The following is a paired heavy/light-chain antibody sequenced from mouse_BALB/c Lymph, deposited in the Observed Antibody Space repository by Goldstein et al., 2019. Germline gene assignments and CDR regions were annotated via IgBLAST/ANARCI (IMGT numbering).Heavy chain of an antibody. D-gene: IGHD1-1*01. J-gene: IGHJ4*01. Sequence: DVQLVESGGGLVQPGGSRKLSCAASRFTFSSFGMHWVRQAPEKGLEWVAFISSGSSTIYYADTVKGRFTISRDNPKNTLFLQMTSLRSEDTAMNYCARDYYGVSYAMDYWGQGTSVTVSS. V-gene: IGHV5-17*02. CDR1: RFTFSSFG. CDR2: ISSGSSTI. CDR3: ARDYYGVSYAMDY.
Light chain of an antibody. CDR3: QQWNYPLLT. J-gene: IGKJ5*01. V-gene: IGKV4-86*01. CDR1: SSVSY. Sequence: EIVLTQSPAITAASLGQKVTITCSANSSVSYIHWYQQKSGTSPKPLIYEISKLASGVPARFSGSGSGTSYSLTISSMEAEDAAIYYCQQWNYPLLTFGSGTKLELK. CDR2: EIS.